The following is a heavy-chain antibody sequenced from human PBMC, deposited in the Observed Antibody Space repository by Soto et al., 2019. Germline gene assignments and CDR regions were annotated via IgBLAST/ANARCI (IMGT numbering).Heavy chain of an antibody. V-gene: IGHV4-59*11. CDR2: IFYSGST. Sequence: SETLSLTCTVSGGSTTGHYWTWIRQPPGKRLEWIGYIFYSGSTNYNPSLKSRVTISVDTSKNQSSLKLSSVTAADTAVYYCARVGSSGWAPDYWGPGTLVTVSS. CDR3: ARVGSSGWAPDY. CDR1: GGSTTGHY. D-gene: IGHD6-19*01. J-gene: IGHJ4*02.